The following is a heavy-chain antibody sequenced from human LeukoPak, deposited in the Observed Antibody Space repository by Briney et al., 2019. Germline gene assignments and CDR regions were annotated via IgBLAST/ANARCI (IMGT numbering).Heavy chain of an antibody. J-gene: IGHJ3*02. D-gene: IGHD1-20*01. CDR3: AREPLIGTTLHAFDI. V-gene: IGHV4-39*07. CDR1: GGSISSSNYY. Sequence: PSETLSLTCTVSGGSISSSNYYWGWIRQPPGRGLEWIGSIYYSGTTYYNPSLKSRVTISVDTSKNQFSLNLSSVTAADTAIYYCAREPLIGTTLHAFDIWGQGTMATVSS. CDR2: IYYSGTT.